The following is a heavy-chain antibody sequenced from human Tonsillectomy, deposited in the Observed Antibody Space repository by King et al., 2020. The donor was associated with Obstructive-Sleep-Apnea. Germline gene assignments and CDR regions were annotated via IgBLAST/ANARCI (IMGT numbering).Heavy chain of an antibody. CDR3: ASGPSGNSWFYYDS. Sequence: QLQESGPGLLKPSGTLSLTCGFSGASINSSFWWSWVRQPPGKGLEWIGEIYDSESTNYNPSLKSRLTLSIDKSKNHFSLSLNSVTAADTAIYYCASGPSGNSWFYYDSWGPGTRVTVSS. V-gene: IGHV4-4*02. CDR1: GASINSSFW. CDR2: IYDSEST. D-gene: IGHD3-10*01. J-gene: IGHJ4*02.